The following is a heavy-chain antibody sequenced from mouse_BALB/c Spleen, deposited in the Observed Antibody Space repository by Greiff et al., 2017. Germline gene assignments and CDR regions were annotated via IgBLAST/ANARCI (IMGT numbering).Heavy chain of an antibody. J-gene: IGHJ4*01. CDR2: IYPGNSDT. D-gene: IGHD1-1*01. V-gene: IGHV1-5*01. Sequence: VQLQQSGTVLARPGASVKMSCKASGYSFTSYWMHWVKQRPGQGLEWIGAIYPGNSDTSYNQKFKGKAKLTAVTSASTAYMELSSLTNEDSAVYYCTRGIPSITTVVAPYAMDYWGQGTSVTVSS. CDR1: GYSFTSYW. CDR3: TRGIPSITTVVAPYAMDY.